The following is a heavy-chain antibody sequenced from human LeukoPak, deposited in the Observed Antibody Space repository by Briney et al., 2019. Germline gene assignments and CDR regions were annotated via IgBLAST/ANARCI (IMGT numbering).Heavy chain of an antibody. Sequence: SETLSLTCTDSDGSISSYYWSWIRQPAGKGLEWIGRIFSTGSTNYNPSLKSRVTMSVDTSKNQFSLKLSSVTAADTAVYYCARVSTGGRYDYWGQGTLVTVSS. D-gene: IGHD1-14*01. CDR1: DGSISSYY. CDR2: IFSTGST. J-gene: IGHJ4*02. V-gene: IGHV4-4*07. CDR3: ARVSTGGRYDY.